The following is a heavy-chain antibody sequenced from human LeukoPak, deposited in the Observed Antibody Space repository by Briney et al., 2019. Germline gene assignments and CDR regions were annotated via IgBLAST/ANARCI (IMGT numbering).Heavy chain of an antibody. V-gene: IGHV3-7*01. CDR3: ARDRSNWSPTGDNDY. J-gene: IGHJ4*02. CDR1: GGSISSGDYY. Sequence: PSETLSLTCTVSGGSISSGDYYWSWIRQPPGKGLEWVANIKQDGSEKYYVDSVKGRFTISRDNAKNSLYLQMNSLRAEDTAVYYCARDRSNWSPTGDNDYWGQGTLVTVSS. CDR2: IKQDGSEK. D-gene: IGHD7-27*01.